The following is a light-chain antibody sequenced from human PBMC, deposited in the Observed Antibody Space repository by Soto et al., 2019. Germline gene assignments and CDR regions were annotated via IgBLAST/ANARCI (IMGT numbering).Light chain of an antibody. V-gene: IGLV4-69*01. CDR2: LNSDGSH. Sequence: QPVLTQSPSASASLGASVKLTCTLSSGHSSYAIAWHQQQPEKGPRYLMKLNSDGSHSKGDGIPDRFSGSSSGAERYLTISSLQSEDEADYYCQTWGTGIHVVFGVGTKLTVL. CDR1: SGHSSYA. CDR3: QTWGTGIHVV. J-gene: IGLJ2*01.